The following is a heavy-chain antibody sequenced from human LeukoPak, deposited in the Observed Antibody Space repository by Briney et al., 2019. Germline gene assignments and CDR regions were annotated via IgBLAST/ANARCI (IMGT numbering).Heavy chain of an antibody. CDR2: ISGSGGST. V-gene: IGHV3-23*01. CDR1: GFTFSSYG. D-gene: IGHD3-22*01. CDR3: AKAYGTNGYYQLPIDF. Sequence: PGGSLRLSCAASGFTFSSYGMSWVRQAPGKGLEWVSAISGSGGSTYYADSVKGWFTISRDNSKNTLYLQMNNLRAEDTAIYYCAKAYGTNGYYQLPIDFWGQGTLVTVSS. J-gene: IGHJ4*02.